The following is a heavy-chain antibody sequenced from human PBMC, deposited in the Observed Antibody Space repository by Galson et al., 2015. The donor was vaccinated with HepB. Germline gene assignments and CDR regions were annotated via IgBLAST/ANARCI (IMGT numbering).Heavy chain of an antibody. CDR1: CGSIRNFF. CDR2: IYKSGGT. Sequence: SGAPSPTCPVSCGSIRNFFWGWRRQPAGEGLGWIGGIYKSGGTKHNTSPKSRVTGSGDPCKHPLSPRLASVDAADTAVYYCARDVDRRICSSISCSTDTFDIWGQGTMVTVSP. J-gene: IGHJ3*02. D-gene: IGHD2-2*02. V-gene: IGHV4-4*07. CDR3: ARDVDRRICSSISCSTDTFDI.